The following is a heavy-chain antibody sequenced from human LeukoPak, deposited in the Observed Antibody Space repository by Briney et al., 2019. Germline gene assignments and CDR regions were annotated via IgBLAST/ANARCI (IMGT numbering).Heavy chain of an antibody. CDR3: ARAAVAGRQGLGY. Sequence: ASVKVFCKASGYTFTGYYMHWVRQAPGQGLEWMGWINPNSGGTNYAQKFQGRVTMTRDTSISTAYMELSRLRSDDTAVYYCARAAVAGRQGLGYWGQGTLVTVSS. D-gene: IGHD6-19*01. V-gene: IGHV1-2*02. CDR1: GYTFTGYY. CDR2: INPNSGGT. J-gene: IGHJ4*02.